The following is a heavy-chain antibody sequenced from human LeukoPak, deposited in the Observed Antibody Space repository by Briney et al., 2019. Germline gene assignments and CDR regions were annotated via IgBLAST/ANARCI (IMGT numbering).Heavy chain of an antibody. D-gene: IGHD4-17*01. Sequence: SGGSLRLSCAASGFTFSSYWMSWVRQAPGKGLEWVANIKQDGSEKYYVDSVKGRFSISRDNAKNSLYLQMNSLRAEDTAVYYCAREITVTTGWFDPWGQGTLVTVSS. J-gene: IGHJ5*02. CDR2: IKQDGSEK. CDR3: AREITVTTGWFDP. V-gene: IGHV3-7*01. CDR1: GFTFSSYW.